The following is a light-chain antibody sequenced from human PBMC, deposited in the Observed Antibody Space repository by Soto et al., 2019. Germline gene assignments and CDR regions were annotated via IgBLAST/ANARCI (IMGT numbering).Light chain of an antibody. V-gene: IGLV2-11*01. Sequence: QSPLTQPRSVSGSPGQSVTISCTGTSSDITNYNSVSWFQQHPGKAPKLMIYDVNKRPSGVPDRFSGSKSGNTASLTISGLQAEDEADYHCCSYAGSSSLFGGGTKLTVL. CDR1: SSDITNYNS. CDR3: CSYAGSSSL. J-gene: IGLJ3*02. CDR2: DVN.